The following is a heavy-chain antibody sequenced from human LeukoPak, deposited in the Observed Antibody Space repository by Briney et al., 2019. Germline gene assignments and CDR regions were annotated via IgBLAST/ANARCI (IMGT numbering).Heavy chain of an antibody. CDR3: ARGRGSIAAENYYYYYMDV. D-gene: IGHD6-13*01. CDR2: IIPIFGTA. CDR1: GGTFSSYA. J-gene: IGHJ6*03. Sequence: ASVKVSCKASGGTFSSYAISWVRQAPGQGLEWMGGIIPIFGTANYAQKFQGRVTITADKSTSTAYMELSSLRSEDTAVYYCARGRGSIAAENYYYYYMDVWGKGTTVTVSS. V-gene: IGHV1-69*06.